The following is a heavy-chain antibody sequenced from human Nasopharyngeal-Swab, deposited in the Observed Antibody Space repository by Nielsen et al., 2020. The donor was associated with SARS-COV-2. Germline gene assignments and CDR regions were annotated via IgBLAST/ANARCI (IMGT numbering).Heavy chain of an antibody. CDR3: ARDRGSYYGSGVWYYYGMDV. D-gene: IGHD3-10*01. Sequence: WIRQPPGKGLEWIGYTYYSGSTNHNPSLKSRVTISVDTSKNQFSLKLSSVTAADTAVYYCARDRGSYYGSGVWYYYGMDVWGQGTTVTVSS. J-gene: IGHJ6*02. CDR2: TYYSGST. V-gene: IGHV4-59*01.